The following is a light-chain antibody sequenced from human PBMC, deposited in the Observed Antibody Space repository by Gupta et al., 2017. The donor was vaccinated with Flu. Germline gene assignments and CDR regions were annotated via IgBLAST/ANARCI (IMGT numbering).Light chain of an antibody. V-gene: IGKV3-20*01. CDR2: GAS. Sequence: VRATLSCRASQSVSSSSYLAWYQQKPGQAPRLLIYGASNRATGIPDRFSGSGSGTDFTLTISRLEPEDFAVYYCHHYGSSPTFGQGTKVEIK. CDR3: HHYGSSPT. J-gene: IGKJ1*01. CDR1: QSVSSSSY.